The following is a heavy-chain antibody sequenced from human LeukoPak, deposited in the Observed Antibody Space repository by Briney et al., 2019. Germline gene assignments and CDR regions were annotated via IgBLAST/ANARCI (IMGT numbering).Heavy chain of an antibody. Sequence: GGSLRLSCAASGFTFSSYDMTWVRQAPGRGLEWVSSIRPSGDNTYYGDSVKSRFTISRDNAKNSLYLQMNSLRAEDTAVYYCARGADSGYSSDNWGQGTVVSVSS. V-gene: IGHV3-21*01. D-gene: IGHD3-9*01. CDR2: IRPSGDNT. J-gene: IGHJ4*02. CDR3: ARGADSGYSSDN. CDR1: GFTFSSYD.